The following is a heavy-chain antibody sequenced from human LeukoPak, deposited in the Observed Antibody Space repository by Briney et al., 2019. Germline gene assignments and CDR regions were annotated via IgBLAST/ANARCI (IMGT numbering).Heavy chain of an antibody. V-gene: IGHV3-11*04. Sequence: GGSLRLSCAASGFTFSDYYMSWIRQASGKGLEWVSYISSSGSTIYYADSVKGRFTISRDNAKNSLYLQMNSLRAEDTAVYYCARDRRRLAPEEDYGMDVWGQGTTVTVSS. CDR3: ARDRRRLAPEEDYGMDV. D-gene: IGHD6-19*01. CDR2: ISSSGSTI. J-gene: IGHJ6*02. CDR1: GFTFSDYY.